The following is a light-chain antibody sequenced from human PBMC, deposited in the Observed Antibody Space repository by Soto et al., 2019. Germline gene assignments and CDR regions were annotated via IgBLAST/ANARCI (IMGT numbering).Light chain of an antibody. V-gene: IGLV2-23*01. CDR2: EGS. Sequence: QSALTQPASVSGSPGQSIAISCTGTSSDVGSSNLLSWYQQHPGKAPKLIIYEGSRRPSGVSGRFSGSMSGNTASLTISGLQAEDEAEYYCCSFARGSTSYVFGPGTKLTVL. J-gene: IGLJ1*01. CDR1: SSDVGSSNL. CDR3: CSFARGSTSYV.